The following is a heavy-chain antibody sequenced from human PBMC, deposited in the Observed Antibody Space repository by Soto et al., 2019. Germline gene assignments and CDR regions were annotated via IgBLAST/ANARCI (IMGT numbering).Heavy chain of an antibody. V-gene: IGHV1-8*01. CDR2: MNPNSGNT. CDR1: GYTFTSYD. D-gene: IGHD6-19*01. Sequence: QVQLVQSGAEVKKPGASVKVSCKASGYTFTSYDINWVRQATGQVLEWMGWMNPNSGNTGYAQKFQGRVTMTRNTSISTAYMELSSLRSENTAVYYSARVPRYSSGWYPTWGQGTLVTVSS. CDR3: ARVPRYSSGWYPT. J-gene: IGHJ5*02.